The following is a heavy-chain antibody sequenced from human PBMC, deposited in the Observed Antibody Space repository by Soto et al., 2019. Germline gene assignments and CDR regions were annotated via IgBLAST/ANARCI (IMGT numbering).Heavy chain of an antibody. CDR2: IYYSGST. CDR3: ARESEFPGYSGYDYYYYYYMDV. D-gene: IGHD5-12*01. Sequence: PSETLSLTCTVSGGSISSSSYYWGWIRQPPGKGLEWIGSIYYSGSTYYNPSLKGRVTISVDASKNQFSLKLSSVTAADTAVYYCARESEFPGYSGYDYYYYYYMDVWGKGTTVTVSS. V-gene: IGHV4-39*07. CDR1: GGSISSSSYY. J-gene: IGHJ6*03.